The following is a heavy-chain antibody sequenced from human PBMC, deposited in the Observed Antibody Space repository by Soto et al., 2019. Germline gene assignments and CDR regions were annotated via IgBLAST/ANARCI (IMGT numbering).Heavy chain of an antibody. CDR1: GGTFSSYA. CDR2: IIPFFGKA. D-gene: IGHD6-13*01. Sequence: GASVKVSCKASGGTFSSYAISWVRQAPGQGLEWMGGIIPFFGKANYAQKLQGRVTMTAVTSTGTAYMELRSLRSDDTAVYYCARARYSSSWYEYYYYGMDVWGQGTTVTGSS. J-gene: IGHJ6*02. CDR3: ARARYSSSWYEYYYYGMDV. V-gene: IGHV1-69*06.